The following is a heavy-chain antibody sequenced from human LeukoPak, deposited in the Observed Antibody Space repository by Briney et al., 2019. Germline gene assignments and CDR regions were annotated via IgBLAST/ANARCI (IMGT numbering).Heavy chain of an antibody. CDR2: ISGSGGST. D-gene: IGHD3-3*01. CDR1: GFTFSSYA. V-gene: IGHV3-23*01. CDR3: AKRLGYDFWSGYYPY. Sequence: GGSLRLSCAASGFTFSSYAMSWVRQAPGKGLEWVSAISGSGGSTYYADSVKGRFTISRDNSKNTLYLQMNSLRAEDTAVYYCAKRLGYDFWSGYYPYWGQGTLVTLSS. J-gene: IGHJ4*02.